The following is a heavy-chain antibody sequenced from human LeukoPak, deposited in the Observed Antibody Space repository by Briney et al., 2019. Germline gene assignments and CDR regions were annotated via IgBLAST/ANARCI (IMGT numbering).Heavy chain of an antibody. D-gene: IGHD6-13*01. CDR1: GFTFSSYA. V-gene: IGHV3-23*01. CDR2: ISGSGGST. CDR3: AKASGGSSWYAWFDS. J-gene: IGHJ5*01. Sequence: GGSLRLSCAASGFTFSSYAMSWVRQAPGKGLEWVSAISGSGGSTYYADSVKGRFTISRDNSKNTLYLQMNSLRAEDTAVYYCAKASGGSSWYAWFDSWGQGTLVTVSS.